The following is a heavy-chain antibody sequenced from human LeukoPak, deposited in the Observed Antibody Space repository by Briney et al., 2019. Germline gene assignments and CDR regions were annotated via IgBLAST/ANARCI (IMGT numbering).Heavy chain of an antibody. CDR1: GGSISSYY. D-gene: IGHD3-10*01. J-gene: IGHJ3*01. Sequence: SETLSLTCTVSGGSISSYYWSWIRQPPGKGLEWIGYIYYSGSTNYNPSLKCRVTISVDTSKNQFSLKLSSVTAADTAVYYCARDMVRGIGAFDFWGQGTMVTVSS. V-gene: IGHV4-59*01. CDR3: ARDMVRGIGAFDF. CDR2: IYYSGST.